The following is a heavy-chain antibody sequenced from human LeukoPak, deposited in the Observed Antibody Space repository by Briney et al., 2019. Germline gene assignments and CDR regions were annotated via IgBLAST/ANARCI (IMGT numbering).Heavy chain of an antibody. Sequence: GASVKVSCKASGYTFTNYGISWVRQAPGQGLEWTGWISGYNGKTNYAQKLQGRVTMTTDTSTSTAYMELRSLRSDDTAVYYCARDAREVLLWFGEFSPWGQGTLVTVSS. CDR3: ARDAREVLLWFGEFSP. CDR2: ISGYNGKT. J-gene: IGHJ5*02. D-gene: IGHD3-10*01. V-gene: IGHV1-18*01. CDR1: GYTFTNYG.